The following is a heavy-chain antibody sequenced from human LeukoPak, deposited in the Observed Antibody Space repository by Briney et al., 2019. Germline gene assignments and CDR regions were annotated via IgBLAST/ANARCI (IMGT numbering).Heavy chain of an antibody. CDR3: AREGLAVAGPPHPNFIDY. CDR2: INTNTGNP. J-gene: IGHJ4*02. V-gene: IGHV7-4-1*02. D-gene: IGHD6-13*01. CDR1: GYTFTSYA. Sequence: GASVKVSCTASGYTFTSYAMNWVRQAPGQGLEWMGWINTNTGNPTYAQGFTGRFVFSLDTSVSTAYLQISSLKAEDTAVYYCAREGLAVAGPPHPNFIDYWGQGTLVTVSS.